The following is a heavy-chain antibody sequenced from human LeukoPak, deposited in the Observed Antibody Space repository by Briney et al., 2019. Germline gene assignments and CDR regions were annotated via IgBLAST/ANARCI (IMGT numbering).Heavy chain of an antibody. D-gene: IGHD6-19*01. CDR1: GYTFTGYY. Sequence: ASVKVSCKASGYTFTGYYMHWVRQAPGQGLEWMGWINPNSGGTSYAQKFQGRVTMTRDTSISTAYMELSRLRSDDTAVYYCARGGIAVAGGTTNYYYYYMDVWGKGTTVTVSS. CDR3: ARGGIAVAGGTTNYYYYYMDV. J-gene: IGHJ6*03. V-gene: IGHV1-2*02. CDR2: INPNSGGT.